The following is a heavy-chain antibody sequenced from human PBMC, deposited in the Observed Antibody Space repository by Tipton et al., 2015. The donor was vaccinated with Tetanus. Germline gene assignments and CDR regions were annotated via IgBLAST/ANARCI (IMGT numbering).Heavy chain of an antibody. CDR2: VSSSGNS. CDR3: ARGWSECSSWSCSPFDS. Sequence: TLSLTCTVSGGSVSSYYWTWFRQPPGKRLEWIGFVSSSGNSNYGPSLTGRVSVSLDTSKQQFSLSLTSATAADTAVYYCARGWSECSSWSCSPFDSWGQGTLVTVSS. CDR1: GGSVSSYY. D-gene: IGHD2-2*01. V-gene: IGHV4-4*07. J-gene: IGHJ4*02.